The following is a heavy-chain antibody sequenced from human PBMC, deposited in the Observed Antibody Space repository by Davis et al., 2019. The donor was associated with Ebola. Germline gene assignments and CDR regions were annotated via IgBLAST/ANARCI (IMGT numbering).Heavy chain of an antibody. D-gene: IGHD1-26*01. V-gene: IGHV4-4*02. Sequence: MPGGSLRLSCAVSGGSINSSNWWSWVRQPPGKGLEWIGEIYYSGSTYYNPSLKSRVTISVDTSKNQFSLKLSSVTAADTAVYYCASEYSGSYFSYWGQGTLVTVSS. CDR3: ASEYSGSYFSY. J-gene: IGHJ4*02. CDR2: IYYSGST. CDR1: GGSINSSNW.